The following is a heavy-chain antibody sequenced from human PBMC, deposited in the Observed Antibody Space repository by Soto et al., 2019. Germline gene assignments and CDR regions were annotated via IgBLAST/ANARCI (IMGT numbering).Heavy chain of an antibody. CDR2: IYWDDDK. J-gene: IGHJ4*02. V-gene: IGHV2-5*02. Sequence: SGPTLVHPTQTLTLTCSFSGFVLTVRPVGVGWIRQSPGKAPEWLAVIYWDDDKRYSPSLRNRLTITKASSNNHVVLLMTNMDPADSGTYYCAHRLGGYTWNDGYLDYWGQGALVTVSS. CDR3: AHRLGGYTWNDGYLDY. D-gene: IGHD1-1*01. CDR1: GFVLTVRPVG.